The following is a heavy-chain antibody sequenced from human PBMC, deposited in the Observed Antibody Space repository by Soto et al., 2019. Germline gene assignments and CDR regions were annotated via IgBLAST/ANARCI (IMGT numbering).Heavy chain of an antibody. CDR2: IYSGDST. J-gene: IGHJ6*02. Sequence: GGSLRLSCAASGFSVSSNYMSWVRQAPGKGLEWVSVIYSGDSTYYVYADSVKGRFTISRDNSKNTVYLQMNSLRAEDTAVYYCARSVLVPAAILYYYGMDVWGQGTTVTVSS. CDR1: GFSVSSNY. V-gene: IGHV3-53*05. CDR3: ARSVLVPAAILYYYGMDV. D-gene: IGHD2-2*01.